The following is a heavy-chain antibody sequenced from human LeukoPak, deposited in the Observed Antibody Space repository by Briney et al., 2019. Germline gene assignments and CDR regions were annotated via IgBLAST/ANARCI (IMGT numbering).Heavy chain of an antibody. J-gene: IGHJ6*02. CDR3: ARSTHYYDSSGFPGYYYYGMDV. CDR2: IIPIFGTA. CDR1: GGTFSSYA. D-gene: IGHD3-22*01. V-gene: IGHV1-69*13. Sequence: ASVKVSCKASGGTFSSYAISWVRQAPGQGLEWMGRIIPIFGTANYAQKFQGRVTITADESTSTAYMELSSLRSEDTAVYYCARSTHYYDSSGFPGYYYYGMDVWGQGTTVTVSS.